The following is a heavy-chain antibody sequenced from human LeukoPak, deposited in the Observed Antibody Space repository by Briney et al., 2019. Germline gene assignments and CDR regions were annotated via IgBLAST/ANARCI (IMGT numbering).Heavy chain of an antibody. CDR2: ISGSGGST. CDR3: AKGDKPVIAMVKFDY. J-gene: IGHJ4*02. Sequence: GGSLRLSCAASGFTFSSYAMSWVRQAPGKGLEWVSAISGSGGSTYYADSVKGRFTISRDNSKNTLYMQMNSLRAEDTAVYYCAKGDKPVIAMVKFDYWGQGTLVTASS. V-gene: IGHV3-23*01. CDR1: GFTFSSYA. D-gene: IGHD5-18*01.